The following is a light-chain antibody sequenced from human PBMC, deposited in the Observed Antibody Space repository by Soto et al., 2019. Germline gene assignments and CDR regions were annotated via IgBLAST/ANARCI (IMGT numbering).Light chain of an antibody. J-gene: IGLJ2*01. CDR2: EVS. Sequence: QSAVTQPASVSGSPGQSITISCTGTSSVVGDYNYVSWYQHHPGKAPKLMIYEVSNRPSGVSNRFSGSKSGNTASLTISGLQPEDEANYYCSSYTSSTTLVFGGGTKLTVL. CDR1: SSVVGDYNY. V-gene: IGLV2-14*01. CDR3: SSYTSSTTLV.